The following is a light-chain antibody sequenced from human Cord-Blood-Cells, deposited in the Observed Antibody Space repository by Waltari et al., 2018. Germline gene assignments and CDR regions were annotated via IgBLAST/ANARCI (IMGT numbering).Light chain of an antibody. CDR3: QAWDSSTVV. CDR1: KLADKY. CDR2: QDS. Sequence: SYELTQPPSVSVSSAQTARITCSGDKLADKYVCWYQQKPGQSPVLVIYQDSKRPSGIPERFSGSNSGNTATLTISGTQAMDEADYYCQAWDSSTVVFGGGTKLTVL. J-gene: IGLJ2*01. V-gene: IGLV3-1*01.